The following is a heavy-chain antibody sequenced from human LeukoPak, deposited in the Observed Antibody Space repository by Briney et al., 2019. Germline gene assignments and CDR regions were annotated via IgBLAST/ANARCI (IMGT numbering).Heavy chain of an antibody. CDR3: ARDFTGYRDI. Sequence: PGGSLRLSCAASGFTFSSYAMSWVRQAPGKGLEWVSAISGSGGSTNYADSVRGRFTISRDNAKNTLYLQMNSLRAEDTAVYYCARDFTGYRDIWGQGTLVTVSS. CDR2: ISGSGGST. J-gene: IGHJ4*02. V-gene: IGHV3-23*01. D-gene: IGHD5-12*01. CDR1: GFTFSSYA.